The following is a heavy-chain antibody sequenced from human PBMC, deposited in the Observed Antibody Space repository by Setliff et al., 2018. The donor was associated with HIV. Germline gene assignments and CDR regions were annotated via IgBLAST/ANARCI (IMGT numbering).Heavy chain of an antibody. CDR3: VRHITNPRWAYFDY. CDR2: VYPPDSET. V-gene: IGHV5-51*01. CDR1: GYSFVSYW. D-gene: IGHD1-20*01. J-gene: IGHJ4*02. Sequence: PGESLKISCQGFGYSFVSYWIGWVRHRPGKGLEWMAIVYPPDSETVYSPSFQGQVTISVDNPISTTFLQWSSLRASDTAIYFCVRHITNPRWAYFDYWGQGTPVTVSS.